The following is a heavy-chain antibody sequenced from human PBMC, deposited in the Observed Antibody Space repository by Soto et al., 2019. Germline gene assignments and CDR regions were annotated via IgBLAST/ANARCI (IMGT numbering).Heavy chain of an antibody. CDR3: ARLVTGSQFDY. J-gene: IGHJ4*02. V-gene: IGHV1-69*02. CDR2: IIPILGIA. Sequence: QVQLVQSGAEVKKPGSSVKVSCKASGGTFSSYTISWVRQAPGQGLEWMGRIIPILGIANYAQKCQGRVTITADKSTSTAYMELSSLRSEDTAVYYCARLVTGSQFDYWGQGTLVTVSS. CDR1: GGTFSSYT. D-gene: IGHD2-8*02.